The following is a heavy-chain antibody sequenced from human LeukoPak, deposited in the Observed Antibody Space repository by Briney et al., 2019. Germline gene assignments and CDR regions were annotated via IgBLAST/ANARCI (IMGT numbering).Heavy chain of an antibody. CDR3: ASPGITGTPLNY. V-gene: IGHV1-2*02. D-gene: IGHD1-7*01. Sequence: ASVKVSCKASGYTFTGYYMHWVRQAPGQGLEWMGWINPNSGGTNYAQKFQGRVTMTRDTSISTAYMELSSLRSEDTAVYYCASPGITGTPLNYWGQGTLVTVSS. J-gene: IGHJ4*02. CDR2: INPNSGGT. CDR1: GYTFTGYY.